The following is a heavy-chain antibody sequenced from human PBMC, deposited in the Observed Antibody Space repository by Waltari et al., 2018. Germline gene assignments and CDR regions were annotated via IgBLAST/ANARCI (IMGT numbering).Heavy chain of an antibody. CDR2: ISSNGDTT. Sequence: QLLESGGGLAKPGGSLRLSCAASGLVFNIAAMGRVRQSPVKGLEWVSGISSNGDTTYYADSVKGRFTISRDNSKNSLFLEMNNLRGDDTAIYYCVKSEISGWYVMDSWGQGTLVSVSS. V-gene: IGHV3-23*01. J-gene: IGHJ4*02. CDR3: VKSEISGWYVMDS. D-gene: IGHD6-19*01. CDR1: GLVFNIAA.